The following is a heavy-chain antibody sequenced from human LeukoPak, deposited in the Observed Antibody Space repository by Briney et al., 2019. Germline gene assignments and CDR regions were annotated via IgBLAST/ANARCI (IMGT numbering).Heavy chain of an antibody. V-gene: IGHV4-59*01. Sequence: SETLSLTCTVSGGSISSYYWSWIRQPPGKGLEWIGYIYYSGSTNYNPSLKSRVTISVDTSKNQFSLKLSSVTAADTAVYYCASSPKTDRPVAFWGQGTLVTVSS. CDR1: GGSISSYY. CDR2: IYYSGST. CDR3: ASSPKTDRPVAF. D-gene: IGHD6-19*01. J-gene: IGHJ4*02.